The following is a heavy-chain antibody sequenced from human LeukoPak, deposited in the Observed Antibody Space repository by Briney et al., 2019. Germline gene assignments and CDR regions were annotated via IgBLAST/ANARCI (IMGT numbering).Heavy chain of an antibody. J-gene: IGHJ4*02. Sequence: PSETLSLTCAVYGGSFSGYYWSWIRQPPGKGLERIEEINHSGSTNYNPSLKSRVTISVDTSENQFSLKLSSVTAADTAVYYCARGLVPSLGYCSGGSCPHRVYFDYWGQGTLVTVSS. V-gene: IGHV4-34*01. CDR1: GGSFSGYY. CDR3: ARGLVPSLGYCSGGSCPHRVYFDY. CDR2: INHSGST. D-gene: IGHD2-15*01.